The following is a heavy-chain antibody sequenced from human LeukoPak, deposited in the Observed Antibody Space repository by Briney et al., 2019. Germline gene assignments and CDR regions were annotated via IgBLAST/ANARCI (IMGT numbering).Heavy chain of an antibody. CDR1: GGSISSSSYY. Sequence: SETLSLTCTVSGGSISSSSYYWGWIRQPPGKGLEWIGSIYYSGSTYYNPSLKSRVTISVDTSKNQFSLKLSSVTAADTAVYYCARARNSYGGVFDYWGQGTLVTVSS. CDR3: ARARNSYGGVFDY. CDR2: IYYSGST. V-gene: IGHV4-39*07. J-gene: IGHJ4*02. D-gene: IGHD5-18*01.